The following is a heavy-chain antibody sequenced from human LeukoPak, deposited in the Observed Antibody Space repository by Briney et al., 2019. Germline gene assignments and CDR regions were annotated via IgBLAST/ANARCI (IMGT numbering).Heavy chain of an antibody. CDR1: GVSFSGYY. D-gene: IGHD5-12*01. J-gene: IGHJ4*02. V-gene: IGHV4-34*01. Sequence: SETLSLTCAVYGVSFSGYYWSWIRQPPGKGLEWVGEIKHSGSTNYNPSLKSRVHISVDTSKNQFSLKLSSVTAADTAMYYCARVSGYDWDSFSDYWGQGSLVTVSS. CDR3: ARVSGYDWDSFSDY. CDR2: IKHSGST.